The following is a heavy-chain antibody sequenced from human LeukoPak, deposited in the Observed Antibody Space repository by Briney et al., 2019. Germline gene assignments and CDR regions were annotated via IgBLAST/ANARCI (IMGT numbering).Heavy chain of an antibody. D-gene: IGHD5-12*01. V-gene: IGHV4-34*01. J-gene: IGHJ1*01. Sequence: SETLSLTSAVHGGSFSGYYWSSIRQPPGKRLEWIGEINHSGSTNYNPSLKSRVTISVDTSKSQFSLKLSSVTAADSAVYYCATAGGYTRGWRFQHWGQGTLVTVSS. CDR3: ATAGGYTRGWRFQH. CDR2: INHSGST. CDR1: GGSFSGYY.